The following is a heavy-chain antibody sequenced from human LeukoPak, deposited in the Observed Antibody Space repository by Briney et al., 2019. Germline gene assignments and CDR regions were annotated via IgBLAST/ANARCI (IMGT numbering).Heavy chain of an antibody. D-gene: IGHD5-18*01. CDR2: IISRSSYI. CDR3: ASKGSGYSYGDSDY. CDR1: GFTFSSYS. V-gene: IGHV3-21*01. J-gene: IGHJ4*02. Sequence: PGGSLRPSCAASGFTFSSYSVDWVRQAPGKGLEWVSSIISRSSYIYCADSVKGRFTISRDNAKHSLYLQMNSLRAEDTAVYYCASKGSGYSYGDSDYWGQGTLVTVSS.